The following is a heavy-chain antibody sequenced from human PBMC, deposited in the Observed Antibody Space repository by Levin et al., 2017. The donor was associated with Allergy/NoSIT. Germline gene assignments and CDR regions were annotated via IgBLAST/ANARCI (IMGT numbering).Heavy chain of an antibody. CDR2: TRNKANSYTT. CDR1: GFTFSDHY. J-gene: IGHJ4*02. CDR3: AREEVIAAAGTFNY. V-gene: IGHV3-72*01. Sequence: LSLTCAASGFTFSDHYMDWVRQAPGKGLEWVGRTRNKANSYTTEYAASVKGRFTISRDDSKNSLYLQMNSLKTEDTAVYYCAREEVIAAAGTFNYWGQGTLVTVSS. D-gene: IGHD6-13*01.